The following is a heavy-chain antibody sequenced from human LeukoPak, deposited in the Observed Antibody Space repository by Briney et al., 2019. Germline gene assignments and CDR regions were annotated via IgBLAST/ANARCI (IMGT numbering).Heavy chain of an antibody. J-gene: IGHJ4*02. CDR3: ARDLEVRGNSLDY. CDR2: ISSSGSTI. CDR1: GFTFSDHY. V-gene: IGHV3-11*01. Sequence: PGGSLRLSCAASGFTFSDHYTSWIRQVPGKGLEWVSYISSSGSTIYYADSVKGRFTISRDNAKNSLYLQMNSLRAEDTAVYYCARDLEVRGNSLDYWGQGTLVTVSS. D-gene: IGHD3-10*01.